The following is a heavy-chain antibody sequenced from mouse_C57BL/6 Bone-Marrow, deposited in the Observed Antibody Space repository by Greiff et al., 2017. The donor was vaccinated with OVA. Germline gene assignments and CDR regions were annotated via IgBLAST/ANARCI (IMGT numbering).Heavy chain of an antibody. V-gene: IGHV1-82*01. CDR2: IYPGDGDT. Sequence: VHLVESGPELVKPGASVKISCKASGYAFSSSWMNWVKQRPGKGLEWIGRIYPGDGDTNYNGKFKGKATMTADKSSSTAYMQLSSLTSEDSAVYFCARSYYDYGEAAWFAYWGQGTLVTVSA. CDR3: ARSYYDYGEAAWFAY. CDR1: GYAFSSSW. D-gene: IGHD2-4*01. J-gene: IGHJ3*01.